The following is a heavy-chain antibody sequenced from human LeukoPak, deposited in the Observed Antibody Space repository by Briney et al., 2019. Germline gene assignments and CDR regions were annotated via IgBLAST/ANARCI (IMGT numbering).Heavy chain of an antibody. CDR3: AKAPLNDYYGMEV. V-gene: IGHV3-9*01. Sequence: GGSLRLSCAASGFTFDDYAMHWVRQAPGKGLEWVSGISWNSGSIGYADSVKGRLTISRDNAKNSLYLQMNSLRAEDTALYYCAKAPLNDYYGMEVWGQGTTVTVSS. CDR1: GFTFDDYA. CDR2: ISWNSGSI. J-gene: IGHJ6*02.